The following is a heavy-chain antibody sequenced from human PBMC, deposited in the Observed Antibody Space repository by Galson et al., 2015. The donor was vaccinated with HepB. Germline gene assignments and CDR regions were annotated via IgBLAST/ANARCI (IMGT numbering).Heavy chain of an antibody. D-gene: IGHD4-17*01. CDR2: ISSNGGST. V-gene: IGHV3-64D*06. CDR1: GFTFSSYS. J-gene: IGHJ4*02. CDR3: ARGSPDYGDKPAPFNY. Sequence: SLRLSCAASGFTFSSYSMNWVRQAPGKGLEYVSAISSNGGSTYYADSVKGRFTISRDNSKNALYLQMSSLRAEDTAVYYCARGSPDYGDKPAPFNYWGQGTLVTVSS.